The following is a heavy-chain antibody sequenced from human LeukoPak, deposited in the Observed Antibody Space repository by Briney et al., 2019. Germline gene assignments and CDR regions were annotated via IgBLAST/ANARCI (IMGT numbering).Heavy chain of an antibody. J-gene: IGHJ2*01. D-gene: IGHD3-22*01. CDR2: IYYSGST. CDR1: GGSISSYY. CDR3: ARDRISSDSSGSYWYFDL. Sequence: SETLSLTCTVSGGSISSYYWSWIRQPPGKGLEWIGYIYYSGSTYYNPSLKSRVTISVDTSKNQFSLKLSSVTAADTAVYYCARDRISSDSSGSYWYFDLWGRGTLVTVSS. V-gene: IGHV4-59*12.